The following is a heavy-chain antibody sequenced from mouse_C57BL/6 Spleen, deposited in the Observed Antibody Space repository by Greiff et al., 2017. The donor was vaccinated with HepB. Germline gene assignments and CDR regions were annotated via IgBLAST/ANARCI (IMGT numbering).Heavy chain of an antibody. CDR3: ARKGFEGRGRFAY. D-gene: IGHD3-3*01. J-gene: IGHJ3*01. Sequence: VQLQQSGAELMKPGASVKLSCKATGYTFTGYWIEWVKQRPGHGLEWIGEILPGSGSTNYNEKFKGKATFTAYTSSNTAYMQLSSLTTEDSAIYYCARKGFEGRGRFAYWGQGTLVTVSA. V-gene: IGHV1-9*01. CDR1: GYTFTGYW. CDR2: ILPGSGST.